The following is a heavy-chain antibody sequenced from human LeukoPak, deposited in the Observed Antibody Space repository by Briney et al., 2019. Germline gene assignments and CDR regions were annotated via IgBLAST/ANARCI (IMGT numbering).Heavy chain of an antibody. CDR1: GFTFSNYA. Sequence: GGSLRLSCAASGFTFSNYAMHWVRQAPGKGLQYVSDISSNGGSTYYANSVKGRLTISRDNSKNTLYLQMGRLRAEDMAVYYCARDYEGAAVADTLDYWGQGTLVTVSS. V-gene: IGHV3-64*01. D-gene: IGHD6-19*01. CDR2: ISSNGGST. CDR3: ARDYEGAAVADTLDY. J-gene: IGHJ4*02.